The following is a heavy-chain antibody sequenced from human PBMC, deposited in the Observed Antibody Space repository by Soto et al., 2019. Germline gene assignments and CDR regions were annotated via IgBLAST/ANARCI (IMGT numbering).Heavy chain of an antibody. Sequence: ASVKVSCKASGYTFTSYAMHWVRQAPGQRLEWMGWINAGNGNTKYSQKFQGRVTITRDTSASTAYMELSSLRSEDTAVYYCARDSAYGSGSASGAFDIWGQGTMVTVSS. CDR3: ARDSAYGSGSASGAFDI. CDR2: INAGNGNT. V-gene: IGHV1-3*01. D-gene: IGHD3-10*01. J-gene: IGHJ3*02. CDR1: GYTFTSYA.